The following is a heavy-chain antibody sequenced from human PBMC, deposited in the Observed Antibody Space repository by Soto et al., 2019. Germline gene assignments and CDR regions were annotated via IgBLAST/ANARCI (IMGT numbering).Heavy chain of an antibody. CDR1: GYTFTSYG. J-gene: IGHJ4*02. CDR2: ISAYNGNT. CDR3: ARTVYYDSSGYYPKYYFDD. V-gene: IGHV1-18*01. Sequence: GASVKVSCKASGYTFTSYGISWVRQAPRQGLEWMGWISAYNGNTNYAQKLQGRVTMTTDTSTSTAYMELRSLRSDDTAVYYCARTVYYDSSGYYPKYYFDDWGQGTLVTVSS. D-gene: IGHD3-22*01.